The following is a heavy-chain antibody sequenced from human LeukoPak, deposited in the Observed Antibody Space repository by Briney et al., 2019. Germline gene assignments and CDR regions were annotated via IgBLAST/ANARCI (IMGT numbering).Heavy chain of an antibody. CDR1: GFSVSAYW. CDR2: INPAGTET. Sequence: GGSLRLSCAASGFSVSAYWMRWVRQAPGTGLEWVANINPAGTETYYVDPVKGRFTISRDNAKNLLYLQMNSLRAEDTAVYYCARFGYVAAVDLWGQGTLVTVSS. D-gene: IGHD2-15*01. CDR3: ARFGYVAAVDL. V-gene: IGHV3-7*01. J-gene: IGHJ4*02.